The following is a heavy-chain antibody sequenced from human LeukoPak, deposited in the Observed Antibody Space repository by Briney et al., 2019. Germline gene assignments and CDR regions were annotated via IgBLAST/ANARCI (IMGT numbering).Heavy chain of an antibody. D-gene: IGHD2-15*01. CDR2: ISGSGGST. J-gene: IGHJ4*02. CDR1: GFTFSSYA. V-gene: IGHV3-23*01. Sequence: GGSLRLSCAASGFTFSSYAMSWVRQAPGKGLEWVSAISGSGGSTYYADSVKCRFTISRDNSKNTLYLQMNSLRAEDTAVYYCAKRTGSKGYYSGIDYWGQGTLVTVSS. CDR3: AKRTGSKGYYSGIDY.